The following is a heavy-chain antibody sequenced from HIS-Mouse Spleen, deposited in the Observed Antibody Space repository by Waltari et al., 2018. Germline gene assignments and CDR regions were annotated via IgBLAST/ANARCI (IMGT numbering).Heavy chain of an antibody. CDR2: IYYSGST. Sequence: QLQLQESGPGLVKPSETLSLTCTVSGGSITSSSCYWGWIRQPPGKGLEWIGSIYYSGSTYYNPSLKSRVTISVDTSKNPFSLKLSSVTAADTAVYYCAREIPYSSSWYDWYFDLWGRGTLVTVSS. CDR1: GGSITSSSCY. D-gene: IGHD6-13*01. CDR3: AREIPYSSSWYDWYFDL. V-gene: IGHV4-39*07. J-gene: IGHJ2*01.